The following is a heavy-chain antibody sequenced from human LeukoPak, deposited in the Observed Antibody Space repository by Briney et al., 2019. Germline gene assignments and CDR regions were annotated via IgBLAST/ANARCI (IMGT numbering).Heavy chain of an antibody. D-gene: IGHD3-22*01. CDR3: VRERTLRLLLTRDAFDI. CDR1: GFTVSSNY. Sequence: GGSLRLSCAASGFTVSSNYMSWVRQAPGKGLEWVSVICSGGNTRYAEAVKGRFTISRDNSNNTVYLQMNSLRDEDTAVYYCVRERTLRLLLTRDAFDIWGQGTMVTVSS. CDR2: ICSGGNT. V-gene: IGHV3-66*01. J-gene: IGHJ3*02.